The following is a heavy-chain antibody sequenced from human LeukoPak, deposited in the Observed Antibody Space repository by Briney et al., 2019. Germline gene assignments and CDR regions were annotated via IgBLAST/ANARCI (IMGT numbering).Heavy chain of an antibody. CDR2: ISSSSSYI. D-gene: IGHD3-16*01. CDR1: GFAFSSYS. V-gene: IGHV3-21*01. Sequence: PGGSLRLSRAASGFAFSSYSMNWVRQAPGKGLEWVSSISSSSSYIYYADSVKGRFTISRDNAKNSLYLQMNSLRAEDTAVYYCARELKDAFDIWGQGTMVTVSS. J-gene: IGHJ3*02. CDR3: ARELKDAFDI.